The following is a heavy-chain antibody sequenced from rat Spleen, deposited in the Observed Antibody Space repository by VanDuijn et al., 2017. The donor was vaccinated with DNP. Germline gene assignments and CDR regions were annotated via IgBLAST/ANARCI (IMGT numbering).Heavy chain of an antibody. CDR1: GFSLTRDG. V-gene: IGHV2S12*01. CDR3: TRDPLYNSGALDD. Sequence: QVQLKESGPGLVQPSQTLSLTCTVSGFSLTRDGVTWVRQPPGKGLEWLAAMSSGGSTYYNSTLKSRLSLSRDTSTNQIFLKMNSLQIDDTAIYFCTRDPLYNSGALDDWGQGISVTVSS. CDR2: MSSGGST. D-gene: IGHD4-3*01. J-gene: IGHJ4*01.